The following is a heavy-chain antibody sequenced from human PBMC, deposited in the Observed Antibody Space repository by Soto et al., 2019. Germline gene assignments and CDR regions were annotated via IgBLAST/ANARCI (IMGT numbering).Heavy chain of an antibody. V-gene: IGHV4-59*08. D-gene: IGHD3-22*01. Sequence: SETLSLTCTVSGGSMSSYYWSWIRQPPGKGLEWIGYIYYSGSTNYNPSLKSRVTISVDTSKNQISLKLSSVTAADTAVFYCASDSYYYESSGYYWQWGQGTMVTVSS. CDR3: ASDSYYYESSGYYWQ. J-gene: IGHJ3*01. CDR1: GGSMSSYY. CDR2: IYYSGST.